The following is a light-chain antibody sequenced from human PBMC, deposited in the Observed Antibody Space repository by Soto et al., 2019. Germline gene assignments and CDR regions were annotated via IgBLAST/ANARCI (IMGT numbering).Light chain of an antibody. Sequence: AIQMTQSPSSLSASVGDRVTLACRASQGIGNELGWYQQKPGKAPKLLIYAASSLQSGVPARFSGSGSGTDFNLTISSLQPGDLATYYCLQYYNYPYTFGQGTKLEIK. V-gene: IGKV1-6*01. CDR2: AAS. J-gene: IGKJ2*01. CDR3: LQYYNYPYT. CDR1: QGIGNE.